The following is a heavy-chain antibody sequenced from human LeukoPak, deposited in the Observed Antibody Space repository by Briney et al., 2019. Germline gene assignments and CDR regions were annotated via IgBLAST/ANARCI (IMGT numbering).Heavy chain of an antibody. CDR3: TRDGDYYDSSGYFGPNDY. Sequence: GGSLRLSCTASGFTFGDYAMSWVRQAPGKGLEWIGFIRSKAYGGTTEYAASVKGRFTISRDDSKSIAYLQMNSLKTEDTAVYYCTRDGDYYDSSGYFGPNDYWGQGTLVTVSS. CDR2: IRSKAYGGTT. V-gene: IGHV3-49*04. J-gene: IGHJ4*02. D-gene: IGHD3-22*01. CDR1: GFTFGDYA.